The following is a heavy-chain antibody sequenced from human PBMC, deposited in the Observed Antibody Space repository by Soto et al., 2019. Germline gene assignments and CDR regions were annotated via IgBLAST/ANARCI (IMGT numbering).Heavy chain of an antibody. J-gene: IGHJ4*02. Sequence: QVQLVESGGGVVQPGRSLRLSCAASGFTFSSYAMHWVRQAPGKGLEWVAVISYDGSNKYYADSVKGRFTISRDNSKNPLYLQMNSLRAEDTAVYYCARDPSSSWYEGVFDYWGQGTLVTVSS. D-gene: IGHD6-13*01. CDR2: ISYDGSNK. CDR3: ARDPSSSWYEGVFDY. V-gene: IGHV3-30-3*01. CDR1: GFTFSSYA.